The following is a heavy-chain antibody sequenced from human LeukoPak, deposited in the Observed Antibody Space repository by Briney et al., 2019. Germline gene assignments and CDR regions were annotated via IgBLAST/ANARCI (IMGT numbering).Heavy chain of an antibody. CDR3: ATDMEQLYWYFDL. D-gene: IGHD6-13*01. Sequence: ASVKVSCKASGGTFINYGFTWVRQAPGQGLEWMGGIIPIFGTTNYAQKFQGRVTITADKSTSTAYMELSSLRSEDTAVYYCATDMEQLYWYFDLWGRGTLVTVSS. V-gene: IGHV1-69*06. CDR1: GGTFINYG. J-gene: IGHJ2*01. CDR2: IIPIFGTT.